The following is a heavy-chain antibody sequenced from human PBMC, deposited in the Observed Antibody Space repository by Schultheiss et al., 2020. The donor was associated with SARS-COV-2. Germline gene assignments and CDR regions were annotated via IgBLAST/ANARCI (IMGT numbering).Heavy chain of an antibody. Sequence: ASVKVSCKASGYTFTSYGISWVRQAPGQGLEWMGWISAYNGNTNYAQKLQGRVTMTTDTSTSTAYMELRSLISDDTAVYYCARDRKGGDSSGWYYYYYGMNVWGQGTTVTGSS. CDR3: ARDRKGGDSSGWYYYYYGMNV. CDR2: ISAYNGNT. J-gene: IGHJ6*02. V-gene: IGHV1-18*01. D-gene: IGHD6-19*01. CDR1: GYTFTSYG.